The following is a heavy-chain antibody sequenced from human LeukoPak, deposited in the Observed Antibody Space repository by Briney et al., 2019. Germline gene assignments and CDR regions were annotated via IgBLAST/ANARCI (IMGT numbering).Heavy chain of an antibody. V-gene: IGHV4-4*02. D-gene: IGHD3-10*01. CDR3: ARDWGDGSGSYYQFHAYYYGMDV. CDR1: GGSISSSNW. J-gene: IGHJ6*02. CDR2: IYHSGST. Sequence: SETLSLTCTVSGGSISSSNWWSWVRQPPGKGLEWIGEIYHSGSTNYNPSLKSRVTISVDKSKNQFSLKLSSVTAADTAVYYCARDWGDGSGSYYQFHAYYYGMDVWGQGTTVTVSS.